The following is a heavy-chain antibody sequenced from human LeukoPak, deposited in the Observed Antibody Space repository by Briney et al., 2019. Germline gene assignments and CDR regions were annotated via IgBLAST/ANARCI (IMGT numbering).Heavy chain of an antibody. CDR3: ARDLGATAYDY. J-gene: IGHJ4*02. CDR2: ITSSGTYT. D-gene: IGHD1-26*01. CDR1: GFTFSSYR. Sequence: GGSLRLSCAASGFTFSSYRMNWVRQDPGKGPEWVSHITSSGTYTSYADSVKGRFTISRDNAKNSLYLRMSSLRAEDTAVYYCARDLGATAYDYWGQGTLVIVPS. V-gene: IGHV3-21*01.